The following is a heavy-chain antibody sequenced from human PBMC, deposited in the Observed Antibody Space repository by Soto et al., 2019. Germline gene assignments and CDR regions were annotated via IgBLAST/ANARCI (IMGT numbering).Heavy chain of an antibody. CDR3: AHRGYSGYDLGYFDY. J-gene: IGHJ4*02. CDR2: IYWDDDK. CDR1: GFSLSTSGVG. Sequence: QITLKESGPTLVKPTQTLTLNCTFSGFSLSTSGVGVGWIRQPPGKALEWLALIYWDDDKRYSPSLKSRLTITKDTPKNQVVLTMTNMDPVDTATYYCAHRGYSGYDLGYFDYWGQGTLVTVSS. V-gene: IGHV2-5*02. D-gene: IGHD5-12*01.